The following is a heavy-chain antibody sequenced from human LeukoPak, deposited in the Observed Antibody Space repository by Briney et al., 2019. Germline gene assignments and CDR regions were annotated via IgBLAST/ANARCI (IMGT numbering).Heavy chain of an antibody. CDR3: ARDLIDHWCSDY. D-gene: IGHD4/OR15-4a*01. Sequence: LRLSXXASXXTXTSHAMHWVRQAXGXGLEWVTFISHDGSRKYYADSVRGRFTISRDDSKNTLYVQMNSLRTEDTAVYYCARDLIDHWCSDYWGQGTLVTVSS. V-gene: IGHV3-30*04. CDR1: XXTXTSHA. J-gene: IGHJ4*02. CDR2: ISHDGSRK.